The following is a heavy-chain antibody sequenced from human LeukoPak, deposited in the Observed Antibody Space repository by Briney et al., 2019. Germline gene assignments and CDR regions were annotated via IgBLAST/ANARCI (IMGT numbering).Heavy chain of an antibody. CDR2: ISGSGGST. J-gene: IGHJ4*02. CDR1: GFTFSSYA. Sequence: GGSLRLSCAASGFTFSSYAMSWVRQAPEKGLEWVSAISGSGGSTYYADSVKGRFTISRDNAKNSLYLQMNSLRAEDTAVYYCARDRIAGHLFFDYWGQGTLVTVSS. D-gene: IGHD6-13*01. V-gene: IGHV3-23*01. CDR3: ARDRIAGHLFFDY.